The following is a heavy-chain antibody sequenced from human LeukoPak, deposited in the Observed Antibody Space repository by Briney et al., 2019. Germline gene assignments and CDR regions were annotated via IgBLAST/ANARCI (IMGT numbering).Heavy chain of an antibody. Sequence: GGSLRLSCAASGFTFINYWMDWVRQAPGKGLEWVANINEDGSQTNYVDSVKGRFTISRDNAKNSLYLQMTSLGAEDTALYYCARNRGWQTFDFWGQGTLVTVSS. CDR1: GFTFINYW. V-gene: IGHV3-7*01. CDR2: INEDGSQT. J-gene: IGHJ4*02. CDR3: ARNRGWQTFDF.